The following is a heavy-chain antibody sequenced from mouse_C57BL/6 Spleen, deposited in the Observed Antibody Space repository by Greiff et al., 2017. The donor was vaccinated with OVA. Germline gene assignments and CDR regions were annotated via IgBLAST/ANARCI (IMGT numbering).Heavy chain of an antibody. J-gene: IGHJ2*01. CDR3: ARRTTVVARYFDY. V-gene: IGHV1-55*01. CDR2: IYPGSGST. CDR1: GYTFTSYW. D-gene: IGHD1-1*01. Sequence: VQLQQPGAELVKPGASVKMSCKASGYTFTSYWITWVKQRPGQGLEWIGDIYPGSGSTNYNEKFKSKATLTVDTSSSTAYMQLSSLTSEDSAVYYCARRTTVVARYFDYWGQGTTRTVSS.